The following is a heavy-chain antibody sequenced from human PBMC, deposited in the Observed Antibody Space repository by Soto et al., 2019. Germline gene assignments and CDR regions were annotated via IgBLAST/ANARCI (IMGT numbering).Heavy chain of an antibody. D-gene: IGHD6-13*01. V-gene: IGHV3-21*01. Sequence: GGSLRLSCAASGFTFSTYSMNWVRQAPGKGLEWVSSISSSSNYIYYADSMKGRFTISRDYAKNSLYLQMNSLRAEDTAVYYCARAGYGSSWYFDYWGQGTQVTVSS. CDR3: ARAGYGSSWYFDY. J-gene: IGHJ4*02. CDR2: ISSSSNYI. CDR1: GFTFSTYS.